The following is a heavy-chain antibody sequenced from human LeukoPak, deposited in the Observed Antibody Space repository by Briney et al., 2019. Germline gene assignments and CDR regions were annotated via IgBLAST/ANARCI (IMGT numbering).Heavy chain of an antibody. V-gene: IGHV4-4*09. CDR2: IYTSGST. Sequence: SETLSLTCTVSGGSISSYYWSWIRQPPGKGLEWIGYIYTSGSTNYNPSLKSRVTISVDTSKNQFSLKLSSVTAADTAVYYCARTGGYYDFWSGYYRNAFDIWGQGTMVTVSS. CDR1: GGSISSYY. J-gene: IGHJ3*02. CDR3: ARTGGYYDFWSGYYRNAFDI. D-gene: IGHD3-3*01.